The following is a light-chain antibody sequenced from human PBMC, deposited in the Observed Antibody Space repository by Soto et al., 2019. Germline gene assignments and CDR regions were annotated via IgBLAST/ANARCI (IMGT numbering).Light chain of an antibody. CDR2: GAS. J-gene: IGKJ2*01. Sequence: MTQSPATLSVSPGERATLSCWASQSVSRSLAWYQQKPGQAPRLLVYGASTRATGIPARFSGSGSGTEFTLTISSLQSEDFAVYYCQQYVNWPPRYTFGQGTKLEIK. CDR1: QSVSRS. CDR3: QQYVNWPPRYT. V-gene: IGKV3-15*01.